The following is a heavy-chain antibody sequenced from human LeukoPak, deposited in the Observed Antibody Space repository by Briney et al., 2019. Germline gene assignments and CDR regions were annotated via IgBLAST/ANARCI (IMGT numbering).Heavy chain of an antibody. CDR3: ARVDIVATMNFDY. CDR1: GGSISSYY. J-gene: IGHJ4*02. Sequence: SETLSLTCTVSGGSISSYYWSWIRQPPGKGLEWIGYIYYSGSTNYNPSLKSRVTISVDTSKNQFSLKLSSVTAADMAVYYCARVDIVATMNFDYWGQGTLVTVSS. D-gene: IGHD5-12*01. V-gene: IGHV4-59*01. CDR2: IYYSGST.